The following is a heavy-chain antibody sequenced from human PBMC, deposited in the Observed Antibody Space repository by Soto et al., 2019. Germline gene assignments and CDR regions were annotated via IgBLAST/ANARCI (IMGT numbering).Heavy chain of an antibody. CDR3: ARDLHGDPYY. CDR2: ISAYNGNT. D-gene: IGHD4-17*01. V-gene: IGHV1-18*01. Sequence: QVQLVQSGAEVKKPGAALKVSCKASGYTFTSYGISWVRQAPGQGLEWMGWISAYNGNTNYAQKLEGRVTMTTDTSKSTAYRELRSLSSDDTAVYYCARDLHGDPYYWGQGTLVTVSS. CDR1: GYTFTSYG. J-gene: IGHJ4*02.